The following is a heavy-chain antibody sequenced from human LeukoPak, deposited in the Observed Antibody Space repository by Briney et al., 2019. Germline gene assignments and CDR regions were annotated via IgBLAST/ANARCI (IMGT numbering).Heavy chain of an antibody. Sequence: SETLSLTCAVYGDSFSGYLWTWIRQSPGKGLEWIGDVNHVGDTNLNPSLRGRVAIPVATAQTQFSLSVTSVTGADTGLYFCARGRRVSGVRRINWARRENYYYYYIDVWGKGTTVIVS. CDR2: VNHVGDT. CDR3: ARGRRVSGVRRINWARRENYYYYYIDV. CDR1: GDSFSGYL. J-gene: IGHJ6*03. V-gene: IGHV4-34*01. D-gene: IGHD5-24*01.